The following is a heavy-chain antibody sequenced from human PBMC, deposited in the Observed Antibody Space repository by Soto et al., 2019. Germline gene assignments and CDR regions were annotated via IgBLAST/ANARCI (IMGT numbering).Heavy chain of an antibody. V-gene: IGHV3-49*03. CDR1: GFTFGDYA. D-gene: IGHD2-21*01. CDR3: NRDYSIVVAGDAFDI. CDR2: IRSKAYGGTT. Sequence: GGSLRLSCTASGFTFGDYAMSWFRQAPGKGLEWVGFIRSKAYGGTTEYAASVKGRFTISRDDSKSIAYLQMNSLKTEDTAVYYCNRDYSIVVAGDAFDIWGQGTMVTV. J-gene: IGHJ3*02.